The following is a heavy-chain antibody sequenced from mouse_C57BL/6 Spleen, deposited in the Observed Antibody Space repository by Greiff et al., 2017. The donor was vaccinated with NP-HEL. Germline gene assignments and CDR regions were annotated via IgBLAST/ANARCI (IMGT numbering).Heavy chain of an antibody. J-gene: IGHJ3*01. CDR2: ISYSGST. CDR3: AREDYDYDGAWFAY. D-gene: IGHD2-4*01. CDR1: GYSITSGYD. V-gene: IGHV3-1*01. Sequence: EVKLQESGPGMVKPSQSLSLTCTVTGYSITSGYDWHWIRHFPGNKLEWMGYISYSGSTNYNPSLKSRISITHDTSKNHFFLKLNSVTTEDTATYYCAREDYDYDGAWFAYWGQGTLVTVSA.